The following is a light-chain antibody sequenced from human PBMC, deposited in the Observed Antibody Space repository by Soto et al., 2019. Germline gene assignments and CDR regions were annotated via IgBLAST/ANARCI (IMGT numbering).Light chain of an antibody. J-gene: IGKJ5*01. Sequence: IVLTQSPGTLSLSPWERATLSCRASQSVNNNYLAWYQQRPGQAPRLLIYDASNRATGIPARFSGSGSGTDFTLTISSLEPEDFAVYYCQQRSNWPTFGQGTRLEIK. V-gene: IGKV3D-20*02. CDR1: QSVNNNY. CDR2: DAS. CDR3: QQRSNWPT.